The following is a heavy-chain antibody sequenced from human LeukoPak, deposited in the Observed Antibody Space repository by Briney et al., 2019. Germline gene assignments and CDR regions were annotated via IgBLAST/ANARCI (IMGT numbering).Heavy chain of an antibody. CDR1: GINVSSNY. CDR2: IYGGDVA. CDR3: VTSTGQQFIPYDY. Sequence: GGSLRLSCAASGINVSSNYMTWIRQAPGKGLEWVSLIYGGDVAYYAESVRGRFMISRDNLKNALFLQMNSLRVEDTAVYYCVTSTGQQFIPYDYWGQGTHVTVSS. D-gene: IGHD6-13*01. V-gene: IGHV3-66*02. J-gene: IGHJ4*02.